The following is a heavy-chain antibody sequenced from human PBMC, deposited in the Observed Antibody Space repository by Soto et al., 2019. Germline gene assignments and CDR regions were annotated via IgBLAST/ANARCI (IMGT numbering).Heavy chain of an antibody. D-gene: IGHD6-6*01. CDR1: GYTFTSYD. Sequence: ASVKVSCKASGYTFTSYDINWVRQATGQGLEWMGWMDPNSGNTGYAQKFQGRVTMTRNTSISTAYMELNSLRSEDTAVYYCARRGRSRSSTLRYHYYGMDVWGQGTSGTGSS. V-gene: IGHV1-8*01. CDR2: MDPNSGNT. J-gene: IGHJ6*02. CDR3: ARRGRSRSSTLRYHYYGMDV.